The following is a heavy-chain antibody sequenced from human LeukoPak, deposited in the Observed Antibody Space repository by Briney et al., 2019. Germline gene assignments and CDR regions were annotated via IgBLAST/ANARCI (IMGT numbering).Heavy chain of an antibody. CDR3: ARDIGWYRGFDY. D-gene: IGHD6-19*01. CDR1: GFTFSSYG. J-gene: IGHJ4*02. V-gene: IGHV3-33*08. Sequence: GGSLRLSCAASGFTFSSYGMHWVRQAPGKGLEWVAVIWYDGSNKYYADSVKGRFTISGDNSKNTLYLQMNSLRAEDTAVYYCARDIGWYRGFDYWGQGTLVTVSS. CDR2: IWYDGSNK.